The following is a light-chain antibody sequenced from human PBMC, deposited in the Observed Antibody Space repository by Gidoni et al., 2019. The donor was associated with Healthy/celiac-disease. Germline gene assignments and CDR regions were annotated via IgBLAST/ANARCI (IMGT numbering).Light chain of an antibody. CDR3: PQRSNWPPYT. V-gene: IGKV3-11*01. Sequence: EIVLTQSPANLSLSPGERATLSCRASQSVSSYLAWYQQKPGQAPRLLIYDASNRATGIPARFRGSGSGTDFTLTLSSLEPEDFAVYYCPQRSNWPPYTFGQGTKLEIK. CDR2: DAS. CDR1: QSVSSY. J-gene: IGKJ2*01.